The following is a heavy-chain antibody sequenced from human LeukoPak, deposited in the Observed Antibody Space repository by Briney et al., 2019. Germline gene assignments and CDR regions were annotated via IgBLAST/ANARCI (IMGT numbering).Heavy chain of an antibody. Sequence: GESLKISCKGSAHTLTAFWLGWVRQMPGKGLEWMGIIYPGDSDTRYNPAFQGQVTISADRSTKTAYLQWNSLRASDSAMFYCARLASSSSRSVDYWGQGTLVTVSS. CDR1: AHTLTAFW. V-gene: IGHV5-51*01. CDR3: ARLASSSSRSVDY. J-gene: IGHJ4*02. D-gene: IGHD6-6*01. CDR2: IYPGDSDT.